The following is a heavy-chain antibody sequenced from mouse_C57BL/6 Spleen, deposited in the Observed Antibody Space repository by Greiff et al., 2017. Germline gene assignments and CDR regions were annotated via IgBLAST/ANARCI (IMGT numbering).Heavy chain of an antibody. J-gene: IGHJ1*03. CDR3: ARYYYGSSPWWYFDV. V-gene: IGHV1-50*01. D-gene: IGHD1-1*01. CDR2: IDPSDSYT. CDR1: GYTFTSYW. Sequence: QVQLQQPGAELVKPGASVKLSCKASGYTFTSYWMQWVKQRPGQGLEWIGEIDPSDSYTNYNQKVKGKATLTVDTSSSTAYMQLSSLTSEDSAVYYCARYYYGSSPWWYFDVWGTGTTVTVSS.